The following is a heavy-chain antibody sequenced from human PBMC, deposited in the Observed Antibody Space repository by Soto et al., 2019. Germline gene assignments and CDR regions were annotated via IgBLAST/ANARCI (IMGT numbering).Heavy chain of an antibody. CDR3: AREHTASITIFGVVTPNWFDP. V-gene: IGHV4-34*01. CDR2: INHSGST. D-gene: IGHD3-3*01. J-gene: IGHJ5*02. CDR1: GGSFSGYY. Sequence: SETLSLTCAVYGGSFSGYYWSWIRQPPGKGLEWIGEINHSGSTNYNPSLKSRVTISVDTSKNQFSLKLNSVTAADTAVYYCAREHTASITIFGVVTPNWFDPWGQGTLVTVSS.